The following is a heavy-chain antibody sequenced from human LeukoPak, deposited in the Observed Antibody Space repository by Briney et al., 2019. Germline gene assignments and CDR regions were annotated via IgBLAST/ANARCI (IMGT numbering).Heavy chain of an antibody. Sequence: PGGSLRLSCAAAGFTFSSYWMHWVRQAPGKGLVWVSRINSDGSSTSYADSVKGRFTISRDNAKNSLFLQMNSLRAEDTAVYYCVRWIASGSGIYWYFDVWGRGTLVTVSS. J-gene: IGHJ2*01. D-gene: IGHD1-26*01. CDR1: GFTFSSYW. CDR3: VRWIASGSGIYWYFDV. V-gene: IGHV3-74*01. CDR2: INSDGSST.